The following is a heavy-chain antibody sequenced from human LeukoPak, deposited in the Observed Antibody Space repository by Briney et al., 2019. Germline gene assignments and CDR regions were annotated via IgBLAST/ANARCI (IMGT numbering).Heavy chain of an antibody. V-gene: IGHV1-18*01. Sequence: GASVKVSCKASGYTFTSYGINWVRQASGQGLEWMGWISAYNGNTNYAQKLQGRVTITADESTTTAYMELSSLRSEDTAVYYCARVTHTELSTWFDPWGQGTLVTVSS. D-gene: IGHD5-18*01. J-gene: IGHJ5*02. CDR2: ISAYNGNT. CDR3: ARVTHTELSTWFDP. CDR1: GYTFTSYG.